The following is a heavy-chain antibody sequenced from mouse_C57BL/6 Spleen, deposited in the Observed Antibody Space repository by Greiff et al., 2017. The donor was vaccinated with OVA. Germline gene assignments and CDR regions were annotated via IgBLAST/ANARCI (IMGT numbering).Heavy chain of an antibody. CDR2: IDPSDSYT. CDR1: GYTFTSYW. V-gene: IGHV1-69*01. D-gene: IGHD2-5*01. J-gene: IGHJ4*01. Sequence: QVQLKQPGAELVMPGASVKLSCKASGYTFTSYWMHWVKQRPGQGLEWIGEIDPSDSYTNYNQKFKGKSTLTVDKSSSTAYMQLSSLTSEDSAVYYCALPTIVTTERDYYAMDYWGQGTSVTVSS. CDR3: ALPTIVTTERDYYAMDY.